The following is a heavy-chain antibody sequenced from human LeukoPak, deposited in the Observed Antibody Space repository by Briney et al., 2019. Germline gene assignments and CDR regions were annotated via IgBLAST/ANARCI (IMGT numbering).Heavy chain of an antibody. CDR2: IDPSDSYT. V-gene: IGHV5-10-1*01. CDR3: ATGASKVTTDFANY. D-gene: IGHD4-17*01. J-gene: IGHJ4*02. CDR1: GYSFTNYW. Sequence: GESLKTSCKGSGYSFTNYWVSWVRQIPGKGLEWMGRIDPSDSYTKYSPSLEGHVTISVDKSISTAFLQWSSLNASDSAMYYCATGASKVTTDFANYWGQGSQVAVSS.